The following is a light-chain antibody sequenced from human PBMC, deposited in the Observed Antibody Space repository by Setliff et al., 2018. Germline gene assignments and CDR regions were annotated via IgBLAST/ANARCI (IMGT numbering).Light chain of an antibody. V-gene: IGLV2-14*03. CDR2: DVN. CDR3: SSYTSRTTLDV. Sequence: QSALTQPASVSGSPGQSITISCTGSSSDIGAYDYVSWYQQHPGKAPKLMIYDVNNRPSGVSNRFSGSKSGNTASLTISGLRAEDEADYYCSSYTSRTTLDVFGTGTKV. CDR1: SSDIGAYDY. J-gene: IGLJ1*01.